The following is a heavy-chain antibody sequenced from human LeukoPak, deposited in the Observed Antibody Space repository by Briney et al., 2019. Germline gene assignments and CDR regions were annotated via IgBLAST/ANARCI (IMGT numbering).Heavy chain of an antibody. CDR2: IYYSGST. CDR3: ARSDSSGYSLMEH. J-gene: IGHJ1*01. V-gene: IGHV4-59*01. D-gene: IGHD3-22*01. CDR1: GGSISSYY. Sequence: PSETLSLTCTVSGGSISSYYWSWIRQPPGKGLEWIGYIYYSGSTNYNPSLKNRVTISVDTSKNQFSLKLSSVTAADTAVYYCARSDSSGYSLMEHWGQGTLVTVSS.